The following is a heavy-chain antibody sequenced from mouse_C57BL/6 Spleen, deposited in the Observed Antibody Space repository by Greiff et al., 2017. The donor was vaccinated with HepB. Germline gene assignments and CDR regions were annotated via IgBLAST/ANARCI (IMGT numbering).Heavy chain of an antibody. CDR1: GYAFSSYW. CDR2: IYPGDGDT. J-gene: IGHJ1*03. V-gene: IGHV1-80*01. Sequence: VKVVESGAELVKPGASVKISCKASGYAFSSYWMNWVKQRPGKGLEWIGQIYPGDGDTNYNGKFKGKATLTADKSSSTAYMQLSSLTSEDSAVYFCARGLEGYFDVWGTGTTVTVSS. D-gene: IGHD2-13*01. CDR3: ARGLEGYFDV.